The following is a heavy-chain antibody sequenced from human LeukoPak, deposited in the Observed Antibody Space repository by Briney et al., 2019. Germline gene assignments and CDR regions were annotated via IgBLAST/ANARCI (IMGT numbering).Heavy chain of an antibody. Sequence: SETLSLTCAVYGGSFSGYYWSWIRQPPGKGLEWIGEINHSGSTYYNPSLKSRVTISVDRSKNQFSLKLSSVTAADTAVYYCARAPDWSHDAFDIWGQGTMVTVSS. CDR2: INHSGST. J-gene: IGHJ3*02. D-gene: IGHD3-9*01. V-gene: IGHV4-34*01. CDR3: ARAPDWSHDAFDI. CDR1: GGSFSGYY.